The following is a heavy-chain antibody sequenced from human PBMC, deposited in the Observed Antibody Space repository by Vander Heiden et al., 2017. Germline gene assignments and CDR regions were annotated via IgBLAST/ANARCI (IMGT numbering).Heavy chain of an antibody. J-gene: IGHJ6*02. D-gene: IGHD4-17*01. CDR3: ARDPGDYKHYFYGMDV. CDR1: GFPLSSYS. V-gene: IGHV3-21*01. CDR2: ISSSSSYI. Sequence: EVQLVESGGGLVKPGGSLRLSCAASGFPLSSYSMNWVRQAPGKGLEWVSSISSSSSYIYYADSVKGRFTISRDNAKNSLYLQMNSLRAEDTAVYYCARDPGDYKHYFYGMDVWGQGTTVTVSS.